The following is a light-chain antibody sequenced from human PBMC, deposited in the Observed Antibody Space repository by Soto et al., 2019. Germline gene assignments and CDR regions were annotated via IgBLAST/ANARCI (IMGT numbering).Light chain of an antibody. V-gene: IGKV1-8*01. CDR2: AAS. Sequence: AIRMTQSPSSLSASTGDRVAITCRASQGISSYLAWYQQKPGKAPKLLIYAASTLQSGVPSRFSGSGSGTDFTLTISCLQSEDFATYYCQQYYSYPSTFGQRTK. CDR1: QGISSY. J-gene: IGKJ2*01. CDR3: QQYYSYPST.